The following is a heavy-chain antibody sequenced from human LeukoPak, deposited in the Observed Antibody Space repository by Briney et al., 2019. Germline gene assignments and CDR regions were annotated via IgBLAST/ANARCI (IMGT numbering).Heavy chain of an antibody. D-gene: IGHD4-23*01. Sequence: GGSLRLSCAASGFTFSSYGMSWVRQAPGKGLEWVAVISYDGSNKYYADSVKGRFTISRDNSKNTLYLQMNSLRAEDTAVYYCARDGNSHYYYYYMDVWGKGTTVTVSS. V-gene: IGHV3-30*03. CDR2: ISYDGSNK. J-gene: IGHJ6*03. CDR1: GFTFSSYG. CDR3: ARDGNSHYYYYYMDV.